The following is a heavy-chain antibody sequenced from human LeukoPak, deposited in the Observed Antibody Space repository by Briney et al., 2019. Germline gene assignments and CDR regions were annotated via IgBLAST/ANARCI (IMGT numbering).Heavy chain of an antibody. CDR1: GFTFSSYT. V-gene: IGHV3-21*01. D-gene: IGHD3-3*01. J-gene: IGHJ4*02. Sequence: GGSLRLSCAASGFTFSSYTMNWVRQAPGKGLEWVSSISGSSRHKYYADSVEGRFTISRDNAKNSLYLQMNSLRAEDTAVYYWARTANFAAGYYIDYWGQGTLVTVSS. CDR3: ARTANFAAGYYIDY. CDR2: ISGSSRHK.